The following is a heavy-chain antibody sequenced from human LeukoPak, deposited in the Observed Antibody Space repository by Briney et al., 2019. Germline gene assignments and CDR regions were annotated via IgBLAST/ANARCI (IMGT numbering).Heavy chain of an antibody. D-gene: IGHD3-22*01. CDR2: IKQEGSET. Sequence: GESLRLSCTASEFTFSNYWMSWVRQAPGKGLEWVANIKQEGSETYSVDSVKGRFTISRDNAENSLYLQMNSLRAEDTAVYYCARGGQYSGYYYFDYWGQGTLVTVSS. J-gene: IGHJ4*02. CDR3: ARGGQYSGYYYFDY. CDR1: EFTFSNYW. V-gene: IGHV3-7*01.